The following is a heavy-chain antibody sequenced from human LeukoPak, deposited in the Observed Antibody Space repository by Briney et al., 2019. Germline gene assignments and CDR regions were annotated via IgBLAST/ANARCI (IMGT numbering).Heavy chain of an antibody. CDR2: FFSGGST. CDR3: ARTVAGDRRHYYYYYYMDV. Sequence: AGGFLRLSCAASGFTVSSNYMSWGRQAPGKGLEWVSVFFSGGSTYYADPVKGRFTISRDNTKNTLYLQMNSLRAEDTAVYYCARTVAGDRRHYYYYYYMDVWGKGTTVTISS. J-gene: IGHJ6*03. CDR1: GFTVSSNY. V-gene: IGHV3-66*01. D-gene: IGHD6-19*01.